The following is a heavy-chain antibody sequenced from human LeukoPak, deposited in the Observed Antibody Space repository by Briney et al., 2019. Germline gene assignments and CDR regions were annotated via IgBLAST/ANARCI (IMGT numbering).Heavy chain of an antibody. D-gene: IGHD3-16*01. CDR2: IYHSGST. CDR3: ARALWGDYYYYMDV. CDR1: GGSFSGYY. Sequence: SETLSLTCAVYGGSFSGYYWSWIRQPPGKGLEWIGEIYHSGSTNYNPSLKSRVTISVDKSKNQFSLKLSSVTAADTAVYYCARALWGDYYYYMDVWGKGTTVTVSS. J-gene: IGHJ6*03. V-gene: IGHV4-34*01.